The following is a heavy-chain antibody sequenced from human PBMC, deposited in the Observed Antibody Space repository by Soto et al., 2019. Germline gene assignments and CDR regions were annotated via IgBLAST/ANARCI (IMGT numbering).Heavy chain of an antibody. D-gene: IGHD1-26*01. CDR1: GFTFNGYS. Sequence: CLRPACAASGFTFNGYSVNWVRQAPGKGLEWVSSISSSSYIYYADSVKGRFTISRDNPKNSLYLQMNSLRAEDPAVYYCARGGSYSTTTYDYWGQGTVVAV. J-gene: IGHJ4*02. V-gene: IGHV3-21*01. CDR2: ISSSSYI. CDR3: ARGGSYSTTTYDY.